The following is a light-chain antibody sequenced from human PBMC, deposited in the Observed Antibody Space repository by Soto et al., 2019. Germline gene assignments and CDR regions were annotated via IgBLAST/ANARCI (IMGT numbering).Light chain of an antibody. CDR1: QSISNY. V-gene: IGKV1-39*01. Sequence: DIQMTQSPSSLSASVGDRVTITCRASQSISNYLNWYQQKPGKAHKVLIYAASTLQSGVPSSFSGCGSGTTFTLAITCLQPEDVATYYCQESYSTWTFRQDTNVGIK. J-gene: IGKJ1*01. CDR3: QESYSTWT. CDR2: AAS.